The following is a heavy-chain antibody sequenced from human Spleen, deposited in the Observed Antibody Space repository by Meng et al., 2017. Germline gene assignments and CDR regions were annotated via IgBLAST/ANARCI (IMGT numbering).Heavy chain of an antibody. Sequence: GGSLRLSCAASGFTVSSNYMSWVRQAPGKGLEWVSVIYSGGSTYYADSVKGRFTISRDNSKNTLYLQMNSLRAEDTALYYCAKYSYGLGDYFDYWGQGALVTVSS. J-gene: IGHJ4*02. CDR1: GFTVSSNY. D-gene: IGHD5-18*01. CDR3: AKYSYGLGDYFDY. V-gene: IGHV3-53*01. CDR2: IYSGGST.